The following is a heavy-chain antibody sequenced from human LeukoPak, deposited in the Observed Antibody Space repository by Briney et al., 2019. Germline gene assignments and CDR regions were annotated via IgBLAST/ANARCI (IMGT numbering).Heavy chain of an antibody. D-gene: IGHD2-2*03. CDR2: IIPILGIA. CDR1: GGTFSSYA. CDR3: ARDGYRLSGYFYYMDV. Sequence: SVKVSCKASGGTFSSYAISWVRQAPGQGLEWMGRIIPILGIANYAQKFQGRVTITADKSTSTAYMELSSLRSEDTAVYYCARDGYRLSGYFYYMDVWGKGTTVTVSS. J-gene: IGHJ6*03. V-gene: IGHV1-69*04.